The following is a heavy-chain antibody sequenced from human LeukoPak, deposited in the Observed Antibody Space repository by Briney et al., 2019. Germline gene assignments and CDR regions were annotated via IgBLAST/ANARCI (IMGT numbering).Heavy chain of an antibody. D-gene: IGHD3-22*01. J-gene: IGHJ1*01. CDR3: AIMHGYYDGTGYWVQ. Sequence: GSLRLSCAASGFTFASYGMSWVRQAPGEGLEWVSFITTNGGRTSYADSVEGRFTISRDNPRNTLYMQMNSLRDEDTAVYYCAIMHGYYDGTGYWVQWGQGTLVTVSS. CDR1: GFTFASYG. CDR2: ITTNGGRT. V-gene: IGHV3-23*01.